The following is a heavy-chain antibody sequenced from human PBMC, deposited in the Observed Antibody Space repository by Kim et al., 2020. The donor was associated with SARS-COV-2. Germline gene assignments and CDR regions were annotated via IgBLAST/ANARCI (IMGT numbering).Heavy chain of an antibody. V-gene: IGHV1-2*06. CDR1: GYTFTGYY. Sequence: ASVKVSCKASGYTFTGYYMHWVRQAPGQALEWMGRINPNSGGTNYAQKFQGRVTMTRDTSISTAYMELSRLRSDDTAVYYCAREGLYYYYYGMDVWGQGTTVTVSS. CDR2: INPNSGGT. CDR3: AREGLYYYYYGMDV. J-gene: IGHJ6*02.